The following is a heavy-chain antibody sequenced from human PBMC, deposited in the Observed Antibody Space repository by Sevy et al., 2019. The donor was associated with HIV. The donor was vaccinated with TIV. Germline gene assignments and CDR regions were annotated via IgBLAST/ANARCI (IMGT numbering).Heavy chain of an antibody. CDR2: ISGSGGTT. V-gene: IGHV3-23*01. Sequence: GGSLRLSCAASGFTFTNYAMNWVRQAPGKGLEWVSSISGSGGTTYYADSVEGRFTMSRDKSKNTVYLQMHTLRAEDTAVYYCAKVPARGAAVAGTAWGMAVWGQGTTVTFSS. D-gene: IGHD6-19*01. CDR1: GFTFTNYA. J-gene: IGHJ6*02. CDR3: AKVPARGAAVAGTAWGMAV.